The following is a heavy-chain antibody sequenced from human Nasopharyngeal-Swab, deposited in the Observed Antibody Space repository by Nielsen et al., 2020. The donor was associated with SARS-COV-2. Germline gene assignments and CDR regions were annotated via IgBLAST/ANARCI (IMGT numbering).Heavy chain of an antibody. D-gene: IGHD3-22*01. CDR2: INHSGST. Sequence: SDTLSLTCAVYGGSFSGYYWSWIRQPPGKGLEWIGEINHSGSTNYNPSLKSRVTISVDTSKNQFSLKLSSVTAADTAVYYCARADYYDRYYYFDYWGQGTLVTVSS. CDR3: ARADYYDRYYYFDY. J-gene: IGHJ4*02. V-gene: IGHV4-34*01. CDR1: GGSFSGYY.